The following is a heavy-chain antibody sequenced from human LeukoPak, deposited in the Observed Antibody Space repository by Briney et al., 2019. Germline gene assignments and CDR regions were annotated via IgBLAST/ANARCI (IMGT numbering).Heavy chain of an antibody. CDR3: ARAWIHLWSPFDY. D-gene: IGHD5-18*01. Sequence: GGSLRLSCAASGFTFSSYEMNWVRQAPGKGLEWVSYISSSGSTIYYADSVKGRFTISRDNAKNSLYLQMNSLRAEDTAVYYCARAWIHLWSPFDYWGQGTLVTVSS. CDR1: GFTFSSYE. J-gene: IGHJ4*02. CDR2: ISSSGSTI. V-gene: IGHV3-48*03.